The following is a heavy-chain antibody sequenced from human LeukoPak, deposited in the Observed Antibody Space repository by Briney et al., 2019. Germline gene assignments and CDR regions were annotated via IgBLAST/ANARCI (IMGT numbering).Heavy chain of an antibody. CDR3: VKCMAEGGDCYFDS. Sequence: GGSLRLSCAASGFTFSSYAMSWVRQAPGKGLEWVSAISGSGGSTYYADSVKGRFTISRDNSKNTLYLQMNSLRAEDTAVFYCVKCMAEGGDCYFDSWGHGTLVTVSS. V-gene: IGHV3-23*01. J-gene: IGHJ4*01. CDR1: GFTFSSYA. CDR2: ISGSGGST. D-gene: IGHD2-21*01.